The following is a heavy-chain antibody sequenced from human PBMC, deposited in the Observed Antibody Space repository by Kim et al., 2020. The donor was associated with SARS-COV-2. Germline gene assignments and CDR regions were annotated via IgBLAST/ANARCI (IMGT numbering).Heavy chain of an antibody. V-gene: IGHV3-30-3*01. D-gene: IGHD3-16*01. CDR3: AREWGS. Sequence: DGSKTYYEDSVKGRFTISRDNSKNMVYLQMNSRRDEDTTVYYCAREWGSWGQGTLVTVSS. CDR2: DGSKT. J-gene: IGHJ5*02.